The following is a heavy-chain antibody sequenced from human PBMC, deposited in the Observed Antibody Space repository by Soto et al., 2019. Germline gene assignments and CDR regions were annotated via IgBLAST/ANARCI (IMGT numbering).Heavy chain of an antibody. CDR2: IGTAGDT. CDR3: TRDIGGRWAY. Sequence: GGSLRLSCAASGFTFSSYDMHWVRQATGKGLEWVSAIGTAGDTYYPGSVKGRFTISRENAKNSLYLEMNSLRAEDTALYYCTRDIGGRWAYWGPGTLVTVSS. CDR1: GFTFSSYD. J-gene: IGHJ4*02. V-gene: IGHV3-13*01. D-gene: IGHD3-16*01.